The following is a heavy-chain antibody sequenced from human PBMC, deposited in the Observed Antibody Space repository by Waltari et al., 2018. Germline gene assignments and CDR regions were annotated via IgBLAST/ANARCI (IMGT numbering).Heavy chain of an antibody. J-gene: IGHJ6*02. CDR3: ARDLSLAAAAPPYYYYYGMDV. D-gene: IGHD6-13*01. Sequence: EVQLVESGGGLIQPGGSLRLSCAASGFTVSSNYMSWVRQAPGKGLEWVSVIYSGGSTYYADSVKGRFTISRDNSKNTLYLQMNSLRAEDTAVYYCARDLSLAAAAPPYYYYYGMDVWGQGTTVTVSS. CDR1: GFTVSSNY. V-gene: IGHV3-53*01. CDR2: IYSGGST.